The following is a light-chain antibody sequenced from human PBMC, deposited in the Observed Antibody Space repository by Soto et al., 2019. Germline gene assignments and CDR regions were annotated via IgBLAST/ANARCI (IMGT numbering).Light chain of an antibody. Sequence: QSVLTQPPSASGSPGQSVTISFPGTSSDVGGYNYVSWYQQHPGKAPKLMMFDVNNRPSGVPDRFSGSKSGNTASLTVSGLQAEDEADYYCSSYAGSSIVFGTGTRSPS. CDR3: SSYAGSSIV. CDR2: DVN. V-gene: IGLV2-8*01. J-gene: IGLJ1*01. CDR1: SSDVGGYNY.